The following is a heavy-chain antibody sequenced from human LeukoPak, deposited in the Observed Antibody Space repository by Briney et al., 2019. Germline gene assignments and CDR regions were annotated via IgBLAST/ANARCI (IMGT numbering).Heavy chain of an antibody. CDR2: ILPIYPTA. J-gene: IGHJ6*03. CDR1: GGTFINFA. CDR3: ARGPPNYYYMGV. Sequence: SVKVSCKSSGGTFINFAFSWVRQAPGQGLEWLGSILPIYPTANYAPNFQGRVTITADNSTGTVYLDLSGLRSDDTAVYFCARGPPNYYYMGVWGKGTAVTISS. V-gene: IGHV1-69*06.